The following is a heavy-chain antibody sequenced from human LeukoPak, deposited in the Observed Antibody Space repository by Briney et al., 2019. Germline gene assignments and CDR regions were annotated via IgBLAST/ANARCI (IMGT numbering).Heavy chain of an antibody. V-gene: IGHV4-39*01. CDR1: GGSISSYY. J-gene: IGHJ4*02. CDR2: VYYSGST. D-gene: IGHD3-3*01. CDR3: ARHYRAYYTGPLDY. Sequence: SETLSLTCTVSGGSISSYYWGWIRQPPGKGLEWIGSVYYSGSTYYNPSLKSRVTMSVDTSKNQFSLKLSSVTAADTAVYYCARHYRAYYTGPLDYWGQGTLVTVSS.